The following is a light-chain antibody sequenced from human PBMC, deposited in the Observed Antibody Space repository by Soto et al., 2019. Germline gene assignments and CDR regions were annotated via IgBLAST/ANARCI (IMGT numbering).Light chain of an antibody. V-gene: IGKV1D-12*01. CDR3: QQADTFPIT. CDR2: AAS. Sequence: DIQMTQSPSSVSASAGDRVTLSCQASQGISRSLAWYQQKPGKAPKLLIYAASSLQSGVPSRFSGSGFGTDFTLTISSLQPEDSAIYYCQQADTFPITFGQGTRLE. CDR1: QGISRS. J-gene: IGKJ5*01.